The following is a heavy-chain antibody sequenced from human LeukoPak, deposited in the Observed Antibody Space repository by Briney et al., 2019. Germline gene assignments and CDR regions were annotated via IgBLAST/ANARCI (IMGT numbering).Heavy chain of an antibody. CDR3: ARGSSGWCSLIDY. CDR2: IWYDGSNK. V-gene: IGHV3-33*01. CDR1: GFTFSSYG. D-gene: IGHD6-19*01. Sequence: GGSLRLSCAASGFTFSSYGMPWVRQAPGKGLEWVAVIWYDGSNKYYADSMKGRFTISRDNSKNTLYLQMNSLRAEDTAVYYCARGSSGWCSLIDYWGQGTLVTVSS. J-gene: IGHJ4*02.